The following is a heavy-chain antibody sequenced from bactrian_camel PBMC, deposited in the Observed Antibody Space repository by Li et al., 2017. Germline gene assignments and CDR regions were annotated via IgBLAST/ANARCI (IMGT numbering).Heavy chain of an antibody. J-gene: IGHJ6*01. D-gene: IGHD1*01. V-gene: IGHV3S40*01. Sequence: DVQLVESGGGSVQAGGSLRLSCAASGYTYSRSYMGWFRQAPGKEREAVATIDTGDGSTYYTDSVKGRFNISRDNPKLTVYLQLNSLKPEDTAIYYCAADGAFCRAVQPGTARLTPAFGFRGQGTQVTVS. CDR2: IDTGDGST. CDR1: GYTYSRSY. CDR3: AADGAFCRAVQPGTARLTPAFGF.